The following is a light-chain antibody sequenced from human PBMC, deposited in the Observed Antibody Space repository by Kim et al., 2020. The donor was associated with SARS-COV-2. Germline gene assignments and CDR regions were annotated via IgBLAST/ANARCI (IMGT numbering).Light chain of an antibody. J-gene: IGKJ1*01. CDR2: GAS. Sequence: PGERSTPSCRGGSRGSSSNVAWYPQKPGQTPRLLIYGASTRATAIPDRFSGSGSGTAFTLTISSLESEDFAVYYCQQYDNSPRTFGQGTKVDIK. CDR1: RGSSSN. CDR3: QQYDNSPRT. V-gene: IGKV3-15*01.